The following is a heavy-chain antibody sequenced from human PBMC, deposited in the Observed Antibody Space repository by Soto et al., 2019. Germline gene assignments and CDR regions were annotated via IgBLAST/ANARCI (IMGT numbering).Heavy chain of an antibody. CDR2: ISSSSSYI. J-gene: IGHJ4*02. V-gene: IGHV3-21*01. CDR1: GFTFSSYS. Sequence: EVQLVESRGGLVKPGGSLRLSCAASGFTFSSYSMNWVRQAPGKGLEWVSSISSSSSYIYYADSVKGRFTISRDNAKNSLYLQMNSLRAEDTAVYYCARDRETGYCSGGSCYRLDYWGQGTLVTVSS. D-gene: IGHD2-15*01. CDR3: ARDRETGYCSGGSCYRLDY.